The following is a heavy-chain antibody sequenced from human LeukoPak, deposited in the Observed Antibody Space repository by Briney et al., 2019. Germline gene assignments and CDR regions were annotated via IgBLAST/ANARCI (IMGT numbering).Heavy chain of an antibody. CDR2: IYYSGST. CDR1: GGSISSSSYY. J-gene: IGHJ4*02. CDR3: ARLYSSSPWGCFDY. V-gene: IGHV4-39*01. D-gene: IGHD6-6*01. Sequence: SETLSLTCTVSGGSISSSSYYWGCIRQPPGKGREWIVSIYYSGSTYYNPSLKSRVTISIDTSKNQFSLQLSSVTAADTAVYYCARLYSSSPWGCFDYWGQGTLVTVSS.